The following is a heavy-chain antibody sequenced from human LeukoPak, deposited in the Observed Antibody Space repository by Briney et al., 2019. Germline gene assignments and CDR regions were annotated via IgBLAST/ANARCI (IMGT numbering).Heavy chain of an antibody. Sequence: GQSLRLSCAVSGLTSSNYAMRWDRHAPGKGLEWDSAVLGRGASTYYADSGKGRFTVSRDNSKSTLYLQMKSLRAEDTALYYCAKWGNYDVWTGYHTPNYSGQGTLGTVSS. CDR2: VLGRGAST. D-gene: IGHD3-3*01. J-gene: IGHJ4*02. CDR1: GLTSSNYA. V-gene: IGHV3-23*01. CDR3: AKWGNYDVWTGYHTPNY.